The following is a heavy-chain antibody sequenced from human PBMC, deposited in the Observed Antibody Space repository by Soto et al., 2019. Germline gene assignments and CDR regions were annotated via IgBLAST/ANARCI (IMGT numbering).Heavy chain of an antibody. CDR2: IYHSGST. V-gene: IGHV4-4*02. CDR3: ASVRGGYYYAMDV. J-gene: IGHJ6*02. Sequence: SETLCLTCAVSGGSISSSNWWSWVRQPPGKGLEWIGEIYHSGSTNYNPSLKSRVTISVDKSKNQFSLKLSSVTAADTAVYYCASVRGGYYYAMDVWGQGTTVTVS. D-gene: IGHD3-10*02. CDR1: GGSISSSNW.